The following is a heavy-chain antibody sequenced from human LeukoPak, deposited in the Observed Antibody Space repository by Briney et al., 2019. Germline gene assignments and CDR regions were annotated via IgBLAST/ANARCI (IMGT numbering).Heavy chain of an antibody. CDR2: IKSKADGGTT. J-gene: IGHJ4*02. D-gene: IGHD3-9*01. CDR3: TTAYYDILAGYFDY. V-gene: IGHV3-15*01. Sequence: GGSLRLSCAASGFTFSSYSMNWVRQAPGKGLQWVGRIKSKADGGTTDYAAPVKGRFTISRDDSKNTLYLQMNSLKTEDTAVYYCTTAYYDILAGYFDYWGQGTLVTVSS. CDR1: GFTFSSYS.